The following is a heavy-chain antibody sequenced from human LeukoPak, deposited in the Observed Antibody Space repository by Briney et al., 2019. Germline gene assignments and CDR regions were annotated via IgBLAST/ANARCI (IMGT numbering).Heavy chain of an antibody. CDR1: GFTVSSNY. CDR2: IYRGGST. CDR3: AAVAAAGSLGSDALDI. J-gene: IGHJ3*02. Sequence: PGGSLRLSCAASGFTVSSNYMSCVRQAPGKGREWVSVIYRGGSTYYAASVNGRFTISRDNSKNPLYLQMNSLRAEHTAVYYCAAVAAAGSLGSDALDIWGQGTMVTVS. V-gene: IGHV3-53*01. D-gene: IGHD6-13*01.